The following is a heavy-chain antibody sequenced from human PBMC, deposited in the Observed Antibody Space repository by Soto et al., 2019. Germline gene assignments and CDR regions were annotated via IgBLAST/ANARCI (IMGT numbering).Heavy chain of an antibody. CDR1: GFTVSSYS. V-gene: IGHV3-48*01. CDR2: ISTTSSTI. D-gene: IGHD3-22*01. CDR3: ARDKSGYYKIDY. Sequence: PGGSLRLSCAASGFTVSSYSMNWVRQAPGKGLEWVSYISTTSSTIYYADSVKGRFTISRDNAKNSLYLQMNSLRAEDTAVYYCARDKSGYYKIDYWGQGTLVTVS. J-gene: IGHJ4*02.